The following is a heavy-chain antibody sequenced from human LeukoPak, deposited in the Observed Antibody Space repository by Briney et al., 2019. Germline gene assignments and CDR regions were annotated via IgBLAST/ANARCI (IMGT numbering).Heavy chain of an antibody. J-gene: IGHJ4*02. CDR1: GSPLENYP. V-gene: IGHV3-9*01. Sequence: GGPLSLPWAAPGSPLENYPRTGARKAQGKGLEWVSGTSWNSGSIGYADSVKGRFTISRDNAKNSLYLQMNSLRAEDTAVYYCARDLRLADYWGQGTLVTVSS. CDR3: ARDLRLADY. CDR2: TSWNSGSI.